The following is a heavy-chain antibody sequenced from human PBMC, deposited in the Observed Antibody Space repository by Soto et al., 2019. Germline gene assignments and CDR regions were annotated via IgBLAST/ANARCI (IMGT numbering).Heavy chain of an antibody. CDR2: IDYSGGT. D-gene: IGHD4-4*01. Sequence: SETLSLTCTVSGGSISSYYWSWIRQPPGKGLEWIGYIDYSGGTNYNPSLKSRVTISVDTSKNQFSLKLSSVTAADTAVCYCARDLTKSNPYYVEHWGEGSLVTVSA. CDR3: ARDLTKSNPYYVEH. CDR1: GGSISSYY. J-gene: IGHJ4*01. V-gene: IGHV4-59*01.